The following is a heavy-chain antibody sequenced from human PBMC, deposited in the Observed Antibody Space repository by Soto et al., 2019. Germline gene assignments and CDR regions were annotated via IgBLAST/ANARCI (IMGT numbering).Heavy chain of an antibody. CDR3: ANTVRGTYYFDY. V-gene: IGHV3-23*01. J-gene: IGHJ4*02. CDR1: VFTFISYA. D-gene: IGHD3-10*02. Sequence: GWSLRLSCASAVFTFISYAMSWVRQAPGKGLEWVSGISSSGGSTYYADSVKGRFTISRDNSKNTLYLQMNSLRVEDTAVYYCANTVRGTYYFDYWGQGILVTVSS. CDR2: ISSSGGST.